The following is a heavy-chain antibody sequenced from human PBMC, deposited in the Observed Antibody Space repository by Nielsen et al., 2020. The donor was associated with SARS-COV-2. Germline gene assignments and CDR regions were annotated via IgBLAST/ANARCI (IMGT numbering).Heavy chain of an antibody. CDR2: ISRSGGT. CDR3: ARNNKGYCSGGSCYYYYGMDV. Sequence: SETLSLTCAVYGGSFSDYHWTWIRQPPGKGLEWIGEISRSGGTNYNPSLKSRVTISVDTSKNQFSLKLSSVTAADTAVYYCARNNKGYCSGGSCYYYYGMDVWGQGTTVTVSS. D-gene: IGHD2-15*01. J-gene: IGHJ6*02. CDR1: GGSFSDYH. V-gene: IGHV4-34*01.